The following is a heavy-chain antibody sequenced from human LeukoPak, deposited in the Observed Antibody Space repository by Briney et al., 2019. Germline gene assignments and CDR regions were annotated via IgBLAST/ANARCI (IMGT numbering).Heavy chain of an antibody. D-gene: IGHD4-17*01. CDR2: ISYDGSNK. V-gene: IGHV3-30*18. CDR1: GFTFSSYA. Sequence: GGSLRLSCAASGFTFSSYAMHWVRQAPGKGLEWVAVISYDGSNKYYADSVKGRFTISRDNSKNTLYLQMNSLRAEDTAVYYCAKSGYGTYFDYWGQGTLVTVSS. J-gene: IGHJ4*02. CDR3: AKSGYGTYFDY.